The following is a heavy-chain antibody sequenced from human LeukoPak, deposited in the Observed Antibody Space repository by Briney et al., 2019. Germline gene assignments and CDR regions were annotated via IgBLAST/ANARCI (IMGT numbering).Heavy chain of an antibody. CDR2: MYPDGGTI. Sequence: GGSLRLSCAASGFTFSSYWMLWVRQAPGKGLDWVSCMYPDGGTIHYGDSVKGRFTIPRDNAKEKLYLQMSSLREEDTAVYYCISGLWGRDDQWGRGTLVTVSS. CDR1: GFTFSSYW. CDR3: ISGLWGRDDQ. J-gene: IGHJ5*02. D-gene: IGHD7-27*01. V-gene: IGHV3-74*01.